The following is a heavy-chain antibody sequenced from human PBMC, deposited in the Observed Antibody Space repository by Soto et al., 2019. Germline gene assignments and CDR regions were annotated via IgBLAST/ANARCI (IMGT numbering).Heavy chain of an antibody. CDR1: GFTFSSYG. V-gene: IGHV3-30*18. Sequence: GGSLRLSCAASGFTFSSYGMHWVRQAPGKGLEWVAVISYDGSNKYYADSVKGRFTISRDNSKNTLYLQMNSLRAEDTAVYYCAKEQKEDYSYGYDYYYYYGMDVWGQGTTVTVSS. CDR3: AKEQKEDYSYGYDYYYYYGMDV. D-gene: IGHD5-18*01. CDR2: ISYDGSNK. J-gene: IGHJ6*02.